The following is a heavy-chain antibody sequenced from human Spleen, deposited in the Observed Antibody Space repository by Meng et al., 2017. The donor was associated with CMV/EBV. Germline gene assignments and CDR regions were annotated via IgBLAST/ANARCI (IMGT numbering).Heavy chain of an antibody. CDR1: GYSFSTND. V-gene: IGHV1-8*02. J-gene: IGHJ4*02. CDR2: MNPNSGNT. D-gene: IGHD1-1*01. CDR3: ARGSGDTGFDY. Sequence: SCKASGYSFSTNDINWVRQDTGQGLEWMGWMNPNSGNTGYAQNFQGRVTMTRSTSLSTAYMELSSLRSDDTAIYYCARGSGDTGFDYWGQGTLVTVSS.